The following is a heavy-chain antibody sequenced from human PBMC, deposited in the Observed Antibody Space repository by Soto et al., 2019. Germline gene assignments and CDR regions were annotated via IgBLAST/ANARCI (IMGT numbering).Heavy chain of an antibody. V-gene: IGHV1-69*01. Sequence: QVQLVQSGAEVKKPGSSVNVSCKASGGTFSSYAISWVRHAPGQGLEWMGGIIPIFGTANYAQKLQGRVTITADESTSTAYMELSSLRSEDTAVYYCARDYADCSGGSCEPWGQVTLVTVSS. D-gene: IGHD2-15*01. CDR3: ARDYADCSGGSCEP. J-gene: IGHJ5*02. CDR1: GGTFSSYA. CDR2: IIPIFGTA.